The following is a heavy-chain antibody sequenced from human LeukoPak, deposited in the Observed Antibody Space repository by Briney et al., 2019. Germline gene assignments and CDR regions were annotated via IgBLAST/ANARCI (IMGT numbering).Heavy chain of an antibody. CDR2: ISGSGGST. CDR3: AKGPIGSRFLYFDY. V-gene: IGHV3-23*01. J-gene: IGHJ4*02. D-gene: IGHD2-2*01. CDR1: GFTFSSYA. Sequence: GGSLRLSCAASGFTFSSYAMSWVRQAPGKGLEWVSAISGSGGSTYYADSVKGRFTISRDNSKNTLYLQTNSLRAEDTAVYYCAKGPIGSRFLYFDYWGQGTLVTVSS.